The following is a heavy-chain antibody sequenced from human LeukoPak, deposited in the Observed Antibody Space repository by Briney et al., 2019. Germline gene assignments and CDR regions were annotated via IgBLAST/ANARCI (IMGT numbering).Heavy chain of an antibody. Sequence: GGSLRLSCAASGFTFSSYAMHWVRQAPGKGLEYVSAISSNGGSTYYANSVRGRFTISRDNSKNTLYLQVGSLRAGDMAVYYCARVGVAGFRGGYNMYWGQGTLVTVSS. CDR2: ISSNGGST. CDR1: GFTFSSYA. D-gene: IGHD5-24*01. CDR3: ARVGVAGFRGGYNMY. V-gene: IGHV3-64*01. J-gene: IGHJ4*02.